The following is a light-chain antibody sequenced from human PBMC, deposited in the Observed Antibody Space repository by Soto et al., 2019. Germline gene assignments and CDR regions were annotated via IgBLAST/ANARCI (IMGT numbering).Light chain of an antibody. V-gene: IGLV1-40*01. J-gene: IGLJ1*01. CDR1: RSNIGAGYD. Sequence: QSVLTQPPSVSVAPGQTVTISCTGSRSNIGAGYDIHWYQFLPGTAPKLLIYSFNKRPSGIPDRFSGSKSGTSASLAITGLQPEDEADYYCQSYDDSLSGSGVFGTGTKVTVL. CDR3: QSYDDSLSGSGV. CDR2: SFN.